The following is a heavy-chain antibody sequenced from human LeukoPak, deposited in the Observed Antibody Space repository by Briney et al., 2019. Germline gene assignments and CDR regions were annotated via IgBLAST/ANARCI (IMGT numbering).Heavy chain of an antibody. CDR2: INHSGST. J-gene: IGHJ4*02. V-gene: IGHV4-34*01. Sequence: PSETLSLTCAVYGGSFSGYYWSWLRQPPGKGLEWIGKINHSGSTNYNPSLKSRVTISVDTSKNQFSLKLSSVTAADTAVYYCARGTVSSGWDDYFDYWGQGTLVTVSS. CDR3: ARGTVSSGWDDYFDY. D-gene: IGHD6-19*01. CDR1: GGSFSGYY.